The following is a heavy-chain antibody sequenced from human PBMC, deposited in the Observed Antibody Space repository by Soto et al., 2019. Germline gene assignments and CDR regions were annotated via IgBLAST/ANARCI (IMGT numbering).Heavy chain of an antibody. D-gene: IGHD6-6*01. CDR1: GGTFSSYA. Sequence: VKVSCKASGGTFSSYAISWVRQAPGQGLEWMGGIIPIFGTANYAQKFQGRVTITADESTSTAYMELSSLRSEDTAVYYCARDGPSIAAQNYYYYYGMDVWGQGTTVTVSS. V-gene: IGHV1-69*13. CDR3: ARDGPSIAAQNYYYYYGMDV. CDR2: IIPIFGTA. J-gene: IGHJ6*02.